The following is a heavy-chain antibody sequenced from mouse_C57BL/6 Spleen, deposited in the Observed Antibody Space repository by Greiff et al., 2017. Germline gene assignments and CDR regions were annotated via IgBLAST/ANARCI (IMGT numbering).Heavy chain of an antibody. D-gene: IGHD2-4*01. CDR2: INPNNGGT. V-gene: IGHV1-22*01. CDR1: GYTFTDYN. Sequence: EVQGVESGPELVKPGASVKMSCKASGYTFTDYNMHWVKQSHGKSLERIGYINPNNGGTSYNQKFKGKATLTVNKSSSTAYMELRSLTSEDSAVYYCARERKNDYDDGHYFDYWGQGTTLTVSS. J-gene: IGHJ2*01. CDR3: ARERKNDYDDGHYFDY.